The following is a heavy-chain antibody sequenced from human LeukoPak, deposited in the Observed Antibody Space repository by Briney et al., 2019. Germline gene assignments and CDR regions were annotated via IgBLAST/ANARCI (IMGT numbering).Heavy chain of an antibody. V-gene: IGHV4-38-2*02. CDR3: VRDPARMRGVDY. J-gene: IGHJ4*02. CDR1: GYSISSGYY. Sequence: KSSETLSLTCTVSGYSISSGYYWGWIRQPPGKGLEWIGSIYHSGSTYYNPSLKSRVTISVDTSKNQFSLKLSSVTAADTAVYYCVRDPARMRGVDYWGQGTLVTVSS. CDR2: IYHSGST. D-gene: IGHD2-8*01.